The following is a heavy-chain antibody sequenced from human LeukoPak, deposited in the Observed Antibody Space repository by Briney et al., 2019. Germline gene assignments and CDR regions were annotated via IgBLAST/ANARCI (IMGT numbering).Heavy chain of an antibody. D-gene: IGHD6-13*01. CDR1: GLSIRNFW. CDR3: ARRQQQLVPAVYYGMDV. J-gene: IGHJ6*02. CDR2: IDKDGNEI. V-gene: IGHV3-7*03. Sequence: GGSLRLSCAASGLSIRNFWMHWVRQAPGKGLEWVAIIDKDGNEIKYVDSVKGRFTISRDNAKNSLYLQMNSLRAEDTAVYYCARRQQQLVPAVYYGMDVWGQGTTVTVSS.